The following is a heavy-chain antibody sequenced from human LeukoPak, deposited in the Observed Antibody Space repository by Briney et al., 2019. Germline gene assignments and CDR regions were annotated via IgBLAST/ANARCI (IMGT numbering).Heavy chain of an antibody. J-gene: IGHJ6*02. CDR1: GGSISSYY. Sequence: SETLSLTCTVSGGSISSYYWSRIRQPPGKGLEWIGYIYYSGSTNYNPSLKSRVTISVDTSKNQFSLKLSSVTTADTAVYYCARGTVTLYYYYGMDVWGQGTTVTVSS. CDR2: IYYSGST. D-gene: IGHD4-11*01. V-gene: IGHV4-59*01. CDR3: ARGTVTLYYYYGMDV.